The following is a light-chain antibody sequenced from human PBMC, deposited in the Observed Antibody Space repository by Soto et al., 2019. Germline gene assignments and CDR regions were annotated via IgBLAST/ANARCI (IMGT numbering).Light chain of an antibody. CDR2: LNSDGSH. J-gene: IGLJ1*01. V-gene: IGLV4-69*01. CDR3: QTWCTGIRV. Sequence: QPVLTQSPSASASLGASVKLTCTLSSGHSNYAIAWHQQQPEKGPRYLMKLNSDGSHRKGDGIPARFSGSSSGADRYLTISSLQSEDEADYYCQTWCTGIRVFGAGTKLTVL. CDR1: SGHSNYA.